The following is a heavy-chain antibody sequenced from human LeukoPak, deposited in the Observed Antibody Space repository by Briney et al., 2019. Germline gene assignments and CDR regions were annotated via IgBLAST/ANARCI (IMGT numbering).Heavy chain of an antibody. CDR1: GFPFSNFG. V-gene: IGHV3-23*01. D-gene: IGHD5-12*01. CDR2: INGDGDMT. Sequence: GGSLRLSCAASGFPFSNFGMSWVRQTPGKGLEWIAVINGDGDMTYYADSVKGRFVVSRDRSTNTLYLQMSSLRSEDTAVYYCARGGRDGYNLAIYFDYWGQGTLVTVSS. CDR3: ARGGRDGYNLAIYFDY. J-gene: IGHJ4*02.